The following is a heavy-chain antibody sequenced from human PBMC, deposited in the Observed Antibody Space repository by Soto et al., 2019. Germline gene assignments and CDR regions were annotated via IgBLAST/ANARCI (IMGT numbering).Heavy chain of an antibody. J-gene: IGHJ3*01. D-gene: IGHD3-10*01. CDR1: GYTFHSYG. V-gene: IGHV1-3*01. CDR2: ISAGNGNT. Sequence: ASVKVSCKASGYTFHSYGINWARQAPGQGLEWMGWISAGNGNTVYSQKFQPRVTFTKDTSAGTAYMELSSLRSEDTAAYYCARPVASCPFTYGPLGCAFELWGQGTMVTVSS. CDR3: ARPVASCPFTYGPLGCAFEL.